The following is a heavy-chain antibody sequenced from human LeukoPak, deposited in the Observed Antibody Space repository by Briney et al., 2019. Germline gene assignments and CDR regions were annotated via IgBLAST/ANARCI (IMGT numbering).Heavy chain of an antibody. J-gene: IGHJ4*02. D-gene: IGHD3-9*01. Sequence: SVKLSCKASAGTFSSCAINWLRQAPGQGLEWMGGIIPIFGTANYAQKFQGRVTITADESTSTAYMELSSLRSEDTAVYYCALQPRYFDWFLVWGQGTLVTVSS. V-gene: IGHV1-69*01. CDR1: AGTFSSCA. CDR3: ALQPRYFDWFLV. CDR2: IIPIFGTA.